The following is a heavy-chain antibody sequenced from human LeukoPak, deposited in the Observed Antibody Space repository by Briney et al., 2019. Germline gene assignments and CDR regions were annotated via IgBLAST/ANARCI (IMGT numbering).Heavy chain of an antibody. CDR1: GFTFDEHA. CDR3: VKGHCSSSSCFPNYYYYMDV. CDR2: ISWNSGSI. Sequence: PGRYLRLSCAGSGFTFDEHAMHWVRQAPGKGLEWVSGISWNSGSIAYADSVKGRFTISRDNAKNLLFLQMSSLRAADTALYYCVKGHCSSSSCFPNYYYYMDVWGTGTTVTVSS. D-gene: IGHD2-15*01. J-gene: IGHJ6*03. V-gene: IGHV3-9*01.